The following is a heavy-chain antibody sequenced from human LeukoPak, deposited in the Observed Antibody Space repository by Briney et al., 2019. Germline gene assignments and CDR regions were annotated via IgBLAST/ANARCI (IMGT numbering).Heavy chain of an antibody. CDR2: IGGSGGST. D-gene: IGHD3/OR15-3a*01. CDR3: AKLDRAATRNWFDP. V-gene: IGHV3-23*01. J-gene: IGHJ5*02. CDR1: GFTFSSYA. Sequence: GGSLRLSCAASGFTFSSYAMSWVRQAPGKGLEWVSAIGGSGGSTYYADSVKGRFTISRDNSKNTLYLQMNSLRAEDTAVYYCAKLDRAATRNWFDPWGQGTLVTVSS.